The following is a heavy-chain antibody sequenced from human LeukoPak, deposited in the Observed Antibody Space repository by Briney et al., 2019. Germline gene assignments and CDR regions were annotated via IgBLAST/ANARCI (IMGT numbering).Heavy chain of an antibody. CDR2: ISSSSYI. CDR1: GFTFNSYS. Sequence: PGGSLRLSCAASGFTFNSYSMNWVRQAPGKGLESVSSISSSSYIYYADSVKGRFTISRDNAKNSLYLQMNSLRAEDTAVYYCARGKGSVFDYWGQGTLVTVSS. J-gene: IGHJ4*02. CDR3: ARGKGSVFDY. V-gene: IGHV3-21*01.